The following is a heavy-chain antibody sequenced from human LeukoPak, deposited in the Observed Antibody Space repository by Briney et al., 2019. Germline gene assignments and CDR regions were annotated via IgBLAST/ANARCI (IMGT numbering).Heavy chain of an antibody. V-gene: IGHV3-23*01. CDR1: GFTFSSYA. CDR2: ISGSGSTT. Sequence: GGSLRLSCAAFGFTFSSYAMTWVRQAPGKGLEWVSAISGSGSTTYYADSVKGRFTISRDNSKNTLYLQMSSLRAEDTAVYYCAKVGDYYGSGKYSNLDYWGQGTLVTVSS. CDR3: AKVGDYYGSGKYSNLDY. D-gene: IGHD3-10*01. J-gene: IGHJ4*02.